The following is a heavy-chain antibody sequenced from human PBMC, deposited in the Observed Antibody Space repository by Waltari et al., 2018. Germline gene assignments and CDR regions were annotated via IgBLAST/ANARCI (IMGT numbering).Heavy chain of an antibody. D-gene: IGHD3-22*01. CDR1: GFTFSSYA. Sequence: EVQLVESGGGLVQPGGSLRLSCAASGFTFSSYAMSWVRQAPGKGLEWVSAISGSGGSTNYADSGKGRFTISRDNSKNTLYLQMNSLRAEDTAVYYCAKDSPMIVVVIPYYFDYWGQGTLVTVSS. CDR2: ISGSGGST. CDR3: AKDSPMIVVVIPYYFDY. J-gene: IGHJ4*02. V-gene: IGHV3-23*04.